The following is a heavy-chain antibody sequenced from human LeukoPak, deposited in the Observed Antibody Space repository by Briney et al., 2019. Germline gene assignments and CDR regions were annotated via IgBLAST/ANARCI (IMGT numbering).Heavy chain of an antibody. CDR3: AADLDCSGGSCYSNLDY. Sequence: VASVKVSCKASGFTFTSSAMQWVRQARGQRLEWIGWIVVGSGNTNYAQKFQERVTITRDMSTSTAYMELSSLRSEDTAVYYCAADLDCSGGSCYSNLDYWGQGTLVTVSS. CDR2: IVVGSGNT. CDR1: GFTFTSSA. J-gene: IGHJ4*02. D-gene: IGHD2-15*01. V-gene: IGHV1-58*02.